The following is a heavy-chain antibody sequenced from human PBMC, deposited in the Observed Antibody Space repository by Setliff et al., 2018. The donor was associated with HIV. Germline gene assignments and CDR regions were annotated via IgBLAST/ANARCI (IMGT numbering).Heavy chain of an antibody. CDR1: GGSISSYY. V-gene: IGHV4-59*01. CDR2: IYYSGGT. CDR3: AREQDYYDSSGYSRSRAFDI. D-gene: IGHD3-22*01. J-gene: IGHJ3*02. Sequence: KTSETLSLTCTVSGGSISSYYWSWIRQPPGKGLEWIGYIYYSGGTNYNPSLKSRVTMSVDTSKNQFSLNLSSVTAADTAVYYCAREQDYYDSSGYSRSRAFDIWGQGTMVTVSS.